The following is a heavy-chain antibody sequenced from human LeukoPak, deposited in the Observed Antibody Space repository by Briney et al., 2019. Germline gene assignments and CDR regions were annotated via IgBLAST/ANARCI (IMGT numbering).Heavy chain of an antibody. J-gene: IGHJ5*02. Sequence: GGSLRLSCAASGFTFDDYAMHWVRQAPGKGLEWVSLISWDGGTTYYADSVKGRFTISRDDAKNTLYLQMNSLRAEDTAMYYCARITMVRGRAPWGQGTLVTVSS. CDR1: GFTFDDYA. V-gene: IGHV3-43D*03. CDR3: ARITMVRGRAP. CDR2: ISWDGGTT. D-gene: IGHD3-10*01.